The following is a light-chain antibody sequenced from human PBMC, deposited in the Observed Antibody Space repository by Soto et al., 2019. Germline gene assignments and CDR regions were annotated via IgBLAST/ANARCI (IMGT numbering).Light chain of an antibody. Sequence: EVVLTQSPGTLSLSPGERATLSCRASQTVSSSHLAWYQQKPGQAPRLLIYGASDRATDIPDRCSGSGSGTDFTLNISRLEPEDFAVYYCQHFGSSPPKYTFGQGTKLEIK. V-gene: IGKV3-20*01. CDR1: QTVSSSH. CDR2: GAS. J-gene: IGKJ2*01. CDR3: QHFGSSPPKYT.